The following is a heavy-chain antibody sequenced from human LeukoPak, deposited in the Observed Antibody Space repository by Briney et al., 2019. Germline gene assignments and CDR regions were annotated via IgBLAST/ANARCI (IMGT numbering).Heavy chain of an antibody. D-gene: IGHD1-26*01. V-gene: IGHV4-39*01. CDR2: MFYSGST. J-gene: IGHJ4*02. Sequence: SETLSLTCTVSGDSISSSYYYWGWIRQPPGRGLEWIGSMFYSGSTYYNPSLKSRVTISVDTSKNQFSLKLSSVTAADTAVYYCARRRSGSYCNDYWGQGTLVTVSS. CDR3: ARRRSGSYCNDY. CDR1: GDSISSSYYY.